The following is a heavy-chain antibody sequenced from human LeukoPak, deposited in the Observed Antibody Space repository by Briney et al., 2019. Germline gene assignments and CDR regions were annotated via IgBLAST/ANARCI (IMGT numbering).Heavy chain of an antibody. D-gene: IGHD3-3*01. CDR3: AREAIFGVVDPNAFDI. CDR2: IIAYNGNT. J-gene: IGHJ3*02. CDR1: GYTFTSYG. V-gene: IGHV1-18*01. Sequence: ASVKVSGKASGYTFTSYGISWVRQAPGQGLEWMGRIIAYNGNTNYAQKLQGRVTMTTDTSTSTAYMELRSLRSDDTAVYYCAREAIFGVVDPNAFDIWGQGTMVTVSS.